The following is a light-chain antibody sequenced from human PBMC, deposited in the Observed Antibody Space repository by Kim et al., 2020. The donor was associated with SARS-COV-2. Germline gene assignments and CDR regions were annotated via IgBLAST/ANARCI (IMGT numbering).Light chain of an antibody. Sequence: LSPGERPAPVVRARESVDSTHLAWSQPKPGQAPRLLFDSASRRATGIPDRFTSSGSAPDFTLTISSLGPEDFAVYYCHHYGSPPHIFGQGTRLEI. CDR2: SAS. J-gene: IGKJ2*01. CDR3: HHYGSPPHI. V-gene: IGKV3-20*01. CDR1: ESVDSTH.